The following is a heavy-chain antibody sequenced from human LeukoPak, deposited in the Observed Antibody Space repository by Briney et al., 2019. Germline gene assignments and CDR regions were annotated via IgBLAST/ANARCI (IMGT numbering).Heavy chain of an antibody. D-gene: IGHD3-10*01. CDR2: IYHSGST. Sequence: SETLSLTCTVSGYSISSGYYWGWIRPPPGKGLEWIGSIYHSGSTYYNPSLKSRVTISVDTSKNQFSLNLSSVTAADTAVYYCARGDITMVRGVRDNWFDPWGQGTLVTVSS. J-gene: IGHJ5*02. V-gene: IGHV4-38-2*02. CDR3: ARGDITMVRGVRDNWFDP. CDR1: GYSISSGYY.